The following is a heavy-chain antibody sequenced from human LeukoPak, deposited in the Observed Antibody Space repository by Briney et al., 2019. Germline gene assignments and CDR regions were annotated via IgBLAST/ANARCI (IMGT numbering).Heavy chain of an antibody. V-gene: IGHV3-33*01. J-gene: IGHJ4*02. CDR2: IWYDGSNK. CDR1: GFTFSSYG. Sequence: GRSLRLSCAASGFTFSSYGMHWVRQAPGKGLEWVAVIWYDGSNKYYADSVKGRFTISRGNSKNTLYLQMNSLRAEDTAVYYCARVRGYSGYGALVYWGQGTLVTVSS. CDR3: ARVRGYSGYGALVY. D-gene: IGHD5-12*01.